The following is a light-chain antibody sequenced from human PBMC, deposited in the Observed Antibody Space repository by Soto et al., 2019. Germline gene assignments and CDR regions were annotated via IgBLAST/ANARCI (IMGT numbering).Light chain of an antibody. CDR1: QSVGST. Sequence: EIFMTQSPATLSVFPGERVILSCRASQSVGSTLAWYQQKPGQAPRLLLRGASTRATGVPARFSGSGSGTEFPLTISSLQSEDFAVYYCQQYSSSLTFGGGTTLEIK. J-gene: IGKJ4*02. CDR3: QQYSSSLT. CDR2: GAS. V-gene: IGKV3-15*01.